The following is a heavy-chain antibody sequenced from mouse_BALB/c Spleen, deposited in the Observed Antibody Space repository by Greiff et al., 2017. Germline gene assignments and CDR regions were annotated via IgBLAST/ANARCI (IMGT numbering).Heavy chain of an antibody. CDR3: ASGSLGAMDY. D-gene: IGHD3-3*01. Sequence: EVKLVESGGGLVQPGGSRKLSCAASGFTFSSFGMHWVRQAPEKGLEWVAYISSGSSTIYYADTVKGRFTISRDNPKNTLFLQMTSLRSEDTAMYYCASGSLGAMDYWGQGTSVTVSA. CDR2: ISSGSSTI. J-gene: IGHJ4*01. V-gene: IGHV5-17*02. CDR1: GFTFSSFG.